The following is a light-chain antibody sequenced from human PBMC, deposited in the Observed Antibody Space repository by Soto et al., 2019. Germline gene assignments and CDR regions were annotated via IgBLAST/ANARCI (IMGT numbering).Light chain of an antibody. V-gene: IGKV1-27*01. CDR1: QGISNY. Sequence: DIQMTQSPSSLSASVRDRVTITCRASQGISNYLAWYQQKPGKVPKLLIYAASTLQSGVPSRFSGSGSGTDFPLTISSLQPEDVATYYRQKYDSAPWTFGQGTKVEIK. CDR2: AAS. CDR3: QKYDSAPWT. J-gene: IGKJ1*01.